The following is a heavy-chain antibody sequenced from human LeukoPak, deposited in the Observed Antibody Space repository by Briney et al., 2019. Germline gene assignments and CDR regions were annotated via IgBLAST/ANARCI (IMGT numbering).Heavy chain of an antibody. CDR1: GFTFSTYG. Sequence: PGGSLRLSCAASGFTFSTYGMTWVRQAPGKGLEWVSAIGGSGVSTYYADSVKGRFTISRDNSKNTLYLQMNSLRAEDTAVYYCAKKYSTGLDPWGQGTLVTVSS. J-gene: IGHJ5*02. CDR2: IGGSGVST. V-gene: IGHV3-23*01. D-gene: IGHD1-26*01. CDR3: AKKYSTGLDP.